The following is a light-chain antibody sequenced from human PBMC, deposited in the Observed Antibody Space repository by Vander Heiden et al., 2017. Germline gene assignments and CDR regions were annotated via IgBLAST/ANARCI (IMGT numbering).Light chain of an antibody. CDR3: QEYTTWT. J-gene: IGKJ1*01. V-gene: IGKV3-15*01. Sequence: EIVMTQSPATVSVSPGETATLSCRASQSVSNSLAWYQHKPGQAPRLLMYAASTRATGVPARFSGSGSGTEFTLTISSLQSEDLAIYFCQEYTTWTFGQGTKVEIK. CDR1: QSVSNS. CDR2: AAS.